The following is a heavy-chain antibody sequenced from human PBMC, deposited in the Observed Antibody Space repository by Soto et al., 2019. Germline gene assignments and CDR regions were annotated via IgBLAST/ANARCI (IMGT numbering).Heavy chain of an antibody. J-gene: IGHJ3*02. V-gene: IGHV4-31*03. Sequence: QVLLQESGPGLVKPSQTLSLTCSFSGASLTSGSYYWNWIRQLPGRGLEWIGFVSFSGNTHYNPSLQSRVSISLETSKNQCSLRLDSVTAADTAVYYCAKGVNYFGTGSHFFDIWGQGTLVPVSS. CDR3: AKGVNYFGTGSHFFDI. D-gene: IGHD3-10*01. CDR1: GASLTSGSYY. CDR2: VSFSGNT.